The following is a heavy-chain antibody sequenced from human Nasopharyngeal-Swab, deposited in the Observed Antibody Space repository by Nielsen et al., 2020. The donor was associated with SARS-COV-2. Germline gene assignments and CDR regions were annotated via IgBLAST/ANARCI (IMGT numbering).Heavy chain of an antibody. V-gene: IGHV3-23*01. D-gene: IGHD2-15*01. CDR3: AKRGYLGYCSGGSCFFDY. J-gene: IGHJ4*02. CDR1: GFTFSSYA. Sequence: GGSLRLSCAASGFTFSSYAMSWVRQAPGKGLEWVSAISGSGGSTYYADSVKGRFTISRDNSKNTLYLQMNSLRAEDTAVYYCAKRGYLGYCSGGSCFFDYWGQGTLGTVSS. CDR2: ISGSGGST.